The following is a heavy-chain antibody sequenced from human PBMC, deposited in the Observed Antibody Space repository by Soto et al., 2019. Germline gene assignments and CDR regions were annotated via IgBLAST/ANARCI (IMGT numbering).Heavy chain of an antibody. Sequence: ASVKVSWKASCYTFSNYGISWGGQAPGQRVEWMGWISAYNGNTNYPQKLQGRVTMTTDTSTSTAYMELRSLRSDDTAVYYCAREATMVRGVIITSDYYYGMDVWGQGTTVTVSS. J-gene: IGHJ6*02. D-gene: IGHD3-10*01. V-gene: IGHV1-18*01. CDR1: CYTFSNYG. CDR2: ISAYNGNT. CDR3: AREATMVRGVIITSDYYYGMDV.